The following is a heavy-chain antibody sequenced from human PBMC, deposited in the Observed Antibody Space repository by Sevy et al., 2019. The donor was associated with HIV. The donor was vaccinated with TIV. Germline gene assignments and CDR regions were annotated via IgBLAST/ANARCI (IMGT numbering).Heavy chain of an antibody. Sequence: GGSLRLSCAASGFTFSSYAMHWVRQAPGKGLEWVAVIAYDGSNKYYADTVKGRFTITRDNSKNTLYLQMNSLRAEDTAVYYCARGSTWVYYYYGIDVWGQGTTVTVSS. CDR1: GFTFSSYA. V-gene: IGHV3-30-3*01. D-gene: IGHD2-2*01. CDR3: ARGSTWVYYYYGIDV. CDR2: IAYDGSNK. J-gene: IGHJ6*02.